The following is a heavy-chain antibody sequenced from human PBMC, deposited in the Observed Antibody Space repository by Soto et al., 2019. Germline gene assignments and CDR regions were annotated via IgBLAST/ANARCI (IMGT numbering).Heavy chain of an antibody. CDR3: ARGSSGWRPRLDY. J-gene: IGHJ4*02. V-gene: IGHV4-59*01. CDR2: IYDSGST. Sequence: QVQLQESGTGLVKPSEPLSLNCTVSGGPISSYYWSWIRQSPGKGLECIGYIYDSGSTNYNPTLKSRVNSRGDTFKNQFPLELSCATAADTGVYYWARGSSGWRPRLDYWGQGTLVTVSS. CDR1: GGPISSYY. D-gene: IGHD6-19*01.